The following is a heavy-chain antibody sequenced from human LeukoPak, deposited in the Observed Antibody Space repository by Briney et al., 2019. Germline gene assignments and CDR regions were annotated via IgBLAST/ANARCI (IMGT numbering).Heavy chain of an antibody. CDR3: ASTYCSSTSCSNFDY. V-gene: IGHV4-59*08. CDR2: IHDGGGS. CDR1: GGSINDYY. J-gene: IGHJ4*02. D-gene: IGHD2-2*01. Sequence: SETLSLTCTVSGGSINDYYWSWIRQSPGKGLEWIGYIHDGGGSNYNPSLKSRATILIDTSKNQLSLKLSSVTAADTAVYYCASTYCSSTSCSNFDYWGQGTLVTVSS.